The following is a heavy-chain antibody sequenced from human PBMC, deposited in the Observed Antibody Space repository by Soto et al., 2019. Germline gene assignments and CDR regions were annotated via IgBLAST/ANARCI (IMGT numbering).Heavy chain of an antibody. Sequence: SETLSLTCAVYGGSFSGYYWSWIRQPPGKGLEWIGEINHSGSTNYNPSLKSRVTISVGTSKNQFSLKLSSVTAADTAVYYCARGDLDYGDYVRGWFDPWGQGTLVTVSS. CDR1: GGSFSGYY. CDR2: INHSGST. D-gene: IGHD4-17*01. CDR3: ARGDLDYGDYVRGWFDP. J-gene: IGHJ5*02. V-gene: IGHV4-34*01.